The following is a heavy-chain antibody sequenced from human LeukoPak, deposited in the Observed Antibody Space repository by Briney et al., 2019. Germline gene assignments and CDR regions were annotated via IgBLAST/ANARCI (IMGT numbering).Heavy chain of an antibody. CDR3: ARPAAGRIAVAVFDY. V-gene: IGHV1-69*05. Sequence: GSSVKVSCKASGGTFSSYAISWVRQAPGQGLEWMGGIIPIFGTANYAQKFQGRVTITTDESTSTAYMGLSSLRSEDTAVYYCARPAAGRIAVAVFDYWGQGTLVTVSS. CDR2: IIPIFGTA. J-gene: IGHJ4*02. CDR1: GGTFSSYA. D-gene: IGHD6-19*01.